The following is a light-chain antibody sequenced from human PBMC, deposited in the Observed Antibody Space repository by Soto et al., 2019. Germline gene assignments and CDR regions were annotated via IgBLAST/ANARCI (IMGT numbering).Light chain of an antibody. CDR1: QSVSSY. V-gene: IGKV3-11*01. CDR3: QQRSNWPRT. J-gene: IGKJ1*01. Sequence: DIVLTQYPATLSLSPGERATLCCRASQSVSSYLAWYQQKPGQAPRLLIYDASNRATGIPARFSGSGSGTDFTLTINSLEPEDFAVYYCQQRSNWPRTFGQGTKVDI. CDR2: DAS.